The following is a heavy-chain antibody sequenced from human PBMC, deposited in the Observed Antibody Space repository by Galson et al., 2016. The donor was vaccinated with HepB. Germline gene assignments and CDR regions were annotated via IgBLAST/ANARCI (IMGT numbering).Heavy chain of an antibody. CDR2: LWYDGSNT. CDR3: ARAARGPIVGVVKNSYFDY. Sequence: SLRLSCAASGFTFSSYGMHWVRQAPGKGLEWVAVLWYDGSNTYYVDSVKGRFTISRDNSKNTVYLQMNSLRAEDTAVYYCARAARGPIVGVVKNSYFDYWGQGTLVTVSS. D-gene: IGHD3-3*01. V-gene: IGHV3-33*08. J-gene: IGHJ4*02. CDR1: GFTFSSYG.